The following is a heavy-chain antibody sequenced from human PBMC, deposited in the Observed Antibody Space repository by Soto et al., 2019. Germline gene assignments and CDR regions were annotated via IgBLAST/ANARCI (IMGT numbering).Heavy chain of an antibody. J-gene: IGHJ4*02. V-gene: IGHV3-23*01. CDR1: GFTFSSYA. D-gene: IGHD3-22*01. CDR3: AKNSRGRRDYDSSGGGLH. CDR2: ISGSGGST. Sequence: GGSLRLSCAASGFTFSSYAMSWVRQAPGKGLEWVSAISGSGGSTYYADSVKGRFTISRDNSKNTLYLQMNSLRAEDTAVYYCAKNSRGRRDYDSSGGGLHWGQGTLVTVSS.